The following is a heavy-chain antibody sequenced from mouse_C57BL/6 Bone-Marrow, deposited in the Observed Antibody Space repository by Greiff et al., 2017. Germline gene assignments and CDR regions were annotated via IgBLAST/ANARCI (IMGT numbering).Heavy chain of an antibody. CDR2: IYPGGGYT. D-gene: IGHD2-2*01. J-gene: IGHJ3*01. V-gene: IGHV1-63*01. CDR1: GYTFTNYW. CDR3: ALAMVTSWFAY. Sequence: QVQLKESGAELVRPGTSVKMSCKASGYTFTNYWIGWAKQRPGHGLEWIGDIYPGGGYTNYNEKFKGKATLTADKSSSTAYMQFSSLTSEDSAIYYGALAMVTSWFAYWGQGTRVTVSA.